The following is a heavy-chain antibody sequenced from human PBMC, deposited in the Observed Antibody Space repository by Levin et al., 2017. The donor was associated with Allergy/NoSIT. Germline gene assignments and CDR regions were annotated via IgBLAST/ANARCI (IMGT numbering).Heavy chain of an antibody. J-gene: IGHJ5*02. CDR2: IYPGDSDT. V-gene: IGHV5-51*01. CDR1: GYSFTSDW. D-gene: IGHD3-16*01. CDR3: ARGGGRRFDP. Sequence: ASVKVSCKGSGYSFTSDWIGWVRQMPGKGLEWMGIIYPGDSDTRYSPSFQGQVTISADKSITTAYLQWSTLKASDTAMYYCARGGGRRFDPWGQGTLVTVSS.